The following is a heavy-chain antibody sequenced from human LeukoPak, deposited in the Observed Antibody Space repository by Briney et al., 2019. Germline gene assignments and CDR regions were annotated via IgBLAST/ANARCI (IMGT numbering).Heavy chain of an antibody. CDR1: AGSISSSSYD. D-gene: IGHD1-26*01. V-gene: IGHV4-39*01. CDR3: AREGVVGATTPFDP. J-gene: IGHJ5*02. Sequence: SSETMSLTCTVSAGSISSSSYDWGWLRQPPGKGLEWIGSIDYSGSTYYNPCLKSLVTISVATSKNQFSLKLGSVTPADTAVYYCAREGVVGATTPFDPWGEGTLVTVSS. CDR2: IDYSGST.